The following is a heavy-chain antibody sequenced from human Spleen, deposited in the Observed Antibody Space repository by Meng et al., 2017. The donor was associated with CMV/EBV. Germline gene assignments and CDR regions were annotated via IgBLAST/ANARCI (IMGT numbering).Heavy chain of an antibody. D-gene: IGHD1-26*01. CDR2: INSDGSST. CDR3: ARGPVGSYWNFDL. V-gene: IGHV3-74*01. Sequence: GGSLRLSCAASGFTFSSSWMHWVRQAPGKGLMWVSRINSDGSSTSYADSVKGRFTISRDNAKNTLYLQMNSLRAEDTAVYYCARGPVGSYWNFDLWGRGTLVPSPQ. CDR1: GFTFSSSW. J-gene: IGHJ2*01.